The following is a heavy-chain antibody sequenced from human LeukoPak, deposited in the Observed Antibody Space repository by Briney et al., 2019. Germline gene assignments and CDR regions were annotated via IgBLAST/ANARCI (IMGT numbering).Heavy chain of an antibody. CDR3: ARDSYDYVWGSYRYYFDY. CDR2: ISSSSSTI. D-gene: IGHD3-16*02. V-gene: IGHV3-48*01. J-gene: IGHJ4*02. CDR1: GFTFSSYS. Sequence: GGSLRLSCAASGFTFSSYSMTWVRQAPGKGLEWVSYISSSSSTIYYADSVKGRFTISRDNAKNSLYLQMNSLRAEDTAVYYCARDSYDYVWGSYRYYFDYWGQGTLVTVSS.